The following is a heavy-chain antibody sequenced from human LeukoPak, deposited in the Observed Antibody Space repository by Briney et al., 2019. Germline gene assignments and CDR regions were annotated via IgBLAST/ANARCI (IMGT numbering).Heavy chain of an antibody. CDR1: GGSISSYY. D-gene: IGHD3-3*01. CDR3: ARDKGTIPWGWFDP. Sequence: PSETVSLTCTVSGGSISSYYWSWIRQPPGKGLEWLGYIYYSGSTNYNPSLKSRVTISVDTSKNQFSLKLSSVTAADTAVYYCARDKGTIPWGWFDPWGQGTLVTVSS. CDR2: IYYSGST. J-gene: IGHJ5*02. V-gene: IGHV4-59*12.